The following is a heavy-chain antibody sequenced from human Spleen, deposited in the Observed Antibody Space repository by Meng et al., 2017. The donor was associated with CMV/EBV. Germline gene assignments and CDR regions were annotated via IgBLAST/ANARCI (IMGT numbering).Heavy chain of an antibody. Sequence: GGSLRLSCAASGFIFSSYWMSWVRQAPGKGLEWVANIKQDGSEKYYVDSVKGRFTISRDNAKNSLYLQMNSLRAEDTALYHCARARSLFYYGMDVWGQGTTVTVSS. CDR1: GFIFSSYW. D-gene: IGHD2-15*01. J-gene: IGHJ6*02. CDR2: IKQDGSEK. V-gene: IGHV3-7*04. CDR3: ARARSLFYYGMDV.